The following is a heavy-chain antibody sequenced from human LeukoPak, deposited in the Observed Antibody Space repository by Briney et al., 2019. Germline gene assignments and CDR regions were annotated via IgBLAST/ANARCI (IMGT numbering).Heavy chain of an antibody. Sequence: GGSLRISCAASGFTFDDYAMHWVRQAPGKGLEWVSGISWNSGSIGYADSVKGRFTISRDNAKNSLYLQMNSLRAEDTALYYCAKDRVRYSSGWYRGYYFDYWGQGTLVTVSS. CDR3: AKDRVRYSSGWYRGYYFDY. D-gene: IGHD6-19*01. V-gene: IGHV3-9*01. CDR1: GFTFDDYA. J-gene: IGHJ4*02. CDR2: ISWNSGSI.